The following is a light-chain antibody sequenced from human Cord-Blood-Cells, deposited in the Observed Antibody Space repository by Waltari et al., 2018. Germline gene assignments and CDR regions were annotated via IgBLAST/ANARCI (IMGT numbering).Light chain of an antibody. Sequence: EIVLTQSPGTLSLSRGERATLSCRASQSVSSSYLAWYQQKPGQAPRLLIYGASSMATGIPDRFSGSGSGTDFTLTLSRLEPEDFAVYYCQQYGSSQWTFGQGTKVEIK. J-gene: IGKJ1*01. CDR3: QQYGSSQWT. V-gene: IGKV3-20*01. CDR1: QSVSSSY. CDR2: GAS.